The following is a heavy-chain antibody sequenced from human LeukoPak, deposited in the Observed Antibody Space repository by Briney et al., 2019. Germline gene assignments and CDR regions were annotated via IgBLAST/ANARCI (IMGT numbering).Heavy chain of an antibody. CDR3: ARGGSSTWNFDY. CDR1: GFTFSSYE. CDR2: ISSSGSTI. Sequence: PGGSLRHSCAASGFTFSSYEMNWVRQAPGKGLEWVSYISSSGSTIYYADSVKGRFTFSRDNAKNSLYLQMNSLRAEDTAAYYCARGGSSTWNFDYWGQGTLVTVSS. V-gene: IGHV3-48*03. J-gene: IGHJ4*02. D-gene: IGHD6-13*01.